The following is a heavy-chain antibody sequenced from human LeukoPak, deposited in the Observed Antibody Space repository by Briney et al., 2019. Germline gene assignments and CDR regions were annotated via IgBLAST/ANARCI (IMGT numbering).Heavy chain of an antibody. CDR1: GFTFSTYA. J-gene: IGHJ6*02. Sequence: GGSLRLSCAAPGFTFSTYAMRWVRQAPGKGLEWVSSISGSDGNTYYADSVKGRFTISRDNYRNTVDLQMNSLRAEDATVYYCAKSLAFAATGGGMDVWGQGTTVTVSS. CDR3: AKSLAFAATGGGMDV. V-gene: IGHV3-23*01. CDR2: ISGSDGNT. D-gene: IGHD2-15*01.